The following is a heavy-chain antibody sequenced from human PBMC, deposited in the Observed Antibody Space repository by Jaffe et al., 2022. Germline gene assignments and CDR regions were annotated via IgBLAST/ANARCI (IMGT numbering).Heavy chain of an antibody. CDR1: GYTFTSYY. CDR3: ARDPSPIAVAGSTFEGYFDY. D-gene: IGHD6-19*01. Sequence: QVQLVQSGAEVKKPGASVKVSCKASGYTFTSYYMHWVRQAPGQGLEWMGIINPSGGSTSYAQKFQGRVTMTRDTSTSTVYMELSSLRSEDTAVYYCARDPSPIAVAGSTFEGYFDYWGQGTLVTVSS. CDR2: INPSGGST. J-gene: IGHJ4*02. V-gene: IGHV1-46*03.